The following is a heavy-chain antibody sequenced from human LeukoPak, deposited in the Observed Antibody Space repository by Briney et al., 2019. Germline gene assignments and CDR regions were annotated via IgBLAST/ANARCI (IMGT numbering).Heavy chain of an antibody. CDR2: IRYDGSNK. V-gene: IGHV3-30*02. D-gene: IGHD3-3*01. Sequence: GGSLRLSCGASGFTFSNYGMHWVRQAPGKGLEWVAFIRYDGSNKYYADSVKGRFTISRDNSKNTLYLQMNSLRAEDTAVYYCARRTIDYYYYYMDVWGKGTTVTVSS. J-gene: IGHJ6*03. CDR3: ARRTIDYYYYYMDV. CDR1: GFTFSNYG.